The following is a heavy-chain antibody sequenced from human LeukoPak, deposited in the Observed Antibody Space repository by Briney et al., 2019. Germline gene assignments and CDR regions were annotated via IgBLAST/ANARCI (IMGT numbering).Heavy chain of an antibody. D-gene: IGHD1-7*01. CDR3: ARFGLELRFDY. CDR2: ISSSSSYI. Sequence: PGGSLRLSCAASGFTFSSYSMNWVRQAPGKGLEWVSSISSSSSYIYYADSMKGRFTISRDNAKNSLYLQMNSLRAEDTAVYYCARFGLELRFDYWGQGTLVTVSS. J-gene: IGHJ4*02. V-gene: IGHV3-21*01. CDR1: GFTFSSYS.